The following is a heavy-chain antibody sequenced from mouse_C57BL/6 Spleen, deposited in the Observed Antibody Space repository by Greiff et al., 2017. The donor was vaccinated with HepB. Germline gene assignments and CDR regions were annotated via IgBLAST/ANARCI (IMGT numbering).Heavy chain of an antibody. CDR1: GYAFSSSW. CDR3: AREGPYYYCSSQYFDV. D-gene: IGHD1-1*01. V-gene: IGHV1-82*01. CDR2: IYPGDGDT. Sequence: QVQLQQSGPELVKPGASVKISCKASGYAFSSSWMNWVKQRPGKGLEWIGRIYPGDGDTNYNGKFKGKATLTADKSSSTAYMQLSSLASEDSAVYFCAREGPYYYCSSQYFDVWGTGTTVTVSS. J-gene: IGHJ1*03.